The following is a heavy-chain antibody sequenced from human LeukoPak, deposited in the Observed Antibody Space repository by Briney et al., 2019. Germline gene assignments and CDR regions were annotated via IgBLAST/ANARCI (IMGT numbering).Heavy chain of an antibody. CDR1: GFTFSSYN. Sequence: GGSLRLSCAASGFTFSSYNMNWVRQAPGKGLEWVSYISSSGSTIYYADSVKGRFTISRDNARSSLYLQMNSLRAEDTAVYYCARLKLGPPLWGQGTLVTVSS. CDR3: ARLKLGPPL. J-gene: IGHJ4*02. CDR2: ISSSGSTI. V-gene: IGHV3-48*01. D-gene: IGHD7-27*01.